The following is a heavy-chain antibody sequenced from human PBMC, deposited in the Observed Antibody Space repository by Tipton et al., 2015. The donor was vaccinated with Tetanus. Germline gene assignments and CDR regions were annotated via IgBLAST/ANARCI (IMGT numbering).Heavy chain of an antibody. J-gene: IGHJ6*02. Sequence: SLRLSCAASGFTFSDYFMTWIRQSPGKGLEWISYIGYSGSATHYADSVKGRFTISRDSSKNTVYLEMNSLRAEDTAVYYCARDTVRQQVGGAQWYYLGMDVWGQGTTVTVSS. CDR1: GFTFSDYF. V-gene: IGHV3-11*01. D-gene: IGHD6-13*01. CDR2: IGYSGSAT. CDR3: ARDTVRQQVGGAQWYYLGMDV.